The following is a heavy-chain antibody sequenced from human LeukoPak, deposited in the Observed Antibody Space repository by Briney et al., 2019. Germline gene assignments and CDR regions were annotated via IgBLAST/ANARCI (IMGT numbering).Heavy chain of an antibody. Sequence: NPSETLSLTCTVSGGSISSSSYYWGWIRQPPGKGLEWIGSIYYSGSTYYNPSLKSRVTISVDTSKNQFSLKLSSVTAADTAVYYCARRVLLGYCGSTSCSFDYWGQGTLVTVSS. D-gene: IGHD2-2*01. CDR1: GGSISSSSYY. CDR3: ARRVLLGYCGSTSCSFDY. J-gene: IGHJ4*02. V-gene: IGHV4-39*01. CDR2: IYYSGST.